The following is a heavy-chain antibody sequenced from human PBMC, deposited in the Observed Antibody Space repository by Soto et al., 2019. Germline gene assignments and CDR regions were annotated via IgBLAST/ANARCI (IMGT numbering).Heavy chain of an antibody. CDR2: ISYDEYKK. V-gene: IGHV3-33*01. CDR3: ARDRGDILTGPRNWFDP. CDR1: GCTFSNYG. J-gene: IGHJ5*02. D-gene: IGHD3-9*01. Sequence: GGSLRLSCAASGCTFSNYGFHWVRQPPGKGLEWVALISYDEYKKYYAESVKGRFTISRDNSKNTLYLQMNSLRAEDTAVYYCARDRGDILTGPRNWFDPWGQGTLVTVSS.